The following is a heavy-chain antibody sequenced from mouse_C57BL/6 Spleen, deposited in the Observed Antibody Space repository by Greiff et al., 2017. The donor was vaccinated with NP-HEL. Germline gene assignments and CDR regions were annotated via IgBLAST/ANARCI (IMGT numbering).Heavy chain of an antibody. Sequence: VQRVESGPELVKPGASVKISCKASGYAFSSSWMNWVKQRPGKGLEWIGRIYPGDGDTNYNGKFKGKATLTADKSSSTAYMQLSSLTSEDSAVYFCARPSSGYLAWFAYWGQGTLVTVSA. D-gene: IGHD3-2*02. CDR1: GYAFSSSW. V-gene: IGHV1-82*01. CDR2: IYPGDGDT. J-gene: IGHJ3*01. CDR3: ARPSSGYLAWFAY.